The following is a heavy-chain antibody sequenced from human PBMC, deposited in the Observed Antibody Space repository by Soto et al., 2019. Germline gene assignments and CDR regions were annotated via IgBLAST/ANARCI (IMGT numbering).Heavy chain of an antibody. CDR1: GFTFSSYA. Sequence: GGSLRLSCAASGFTFSSYAMSWVRQAPGKGLEWVSAISGSGGSTYYADSVKGRFTISRDNSKNTLYLQMNSLRAEDTAVYYCAKERKTGTRGVNWFDPWGQGTLVTVSS. J-gene: IGHJ5*02. D-gene: IGHD1-1*01. CDR3: AKERKTGTRGVNWFDP. CDR2: ISGSGGST. V-gene: IGHV3-23*01.